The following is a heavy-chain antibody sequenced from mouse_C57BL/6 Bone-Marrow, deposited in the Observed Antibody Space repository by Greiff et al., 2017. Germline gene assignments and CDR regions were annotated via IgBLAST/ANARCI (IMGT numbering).Heavy chain of an antibody. CDR2: IHPSDSDT. D-gene: IGHD1-1*01. J-gene: IGHJ1*03. V-gene: IGHV1-74*01. CDR3: AIITTVAYWYFDV. CDR1: GYTFTSYW. Sequence: QVQLQQPGAELVKPGASVKVSCKASGYTFTSYWMHWVKQRPGQGLEWIGRIHPSDSDTNYNQKFKGKATLTVDKSSSTAYMQISSQTAEVSAVYVVAIITTVAYWYFDVWGTGTTVTVSS.